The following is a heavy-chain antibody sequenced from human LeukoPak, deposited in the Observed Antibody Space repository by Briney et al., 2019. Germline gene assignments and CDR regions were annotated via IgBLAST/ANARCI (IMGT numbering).Heavy chain of an antibody. J-gene: IGHJ5*02. D-gene: IGHD4-17*01. V-gene: IGHV1-2*02. Sequence: ASVKVSCKASGYTFTVYYMHWVRQAPGQGLEWMGWINPNSGGTNYAQKFQGRVTMTRDTSISTAYMELSRLRSDDTAVYYCASTVTTFDWFDPWGQGTLVTVSS. CDR3: ASTVTTFDWFDP. CDR1: GYTFTVYY. CDR2: INPNSGGT.